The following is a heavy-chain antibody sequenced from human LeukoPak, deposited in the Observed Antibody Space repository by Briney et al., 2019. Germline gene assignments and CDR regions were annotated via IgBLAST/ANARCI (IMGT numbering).Heavy chain of an antibody. Sequence: SETLSLTCAVSGYSISSSNWWGWIRQPPGKGLEWIGYIYYSGSIYYNPSLKSRVTMSVDTSKNQFSLKLSSVTAVDTAVYYCARGLVGAAAPDAFDIWGQGTMVTVSS. CDR1: GYSISSSNW. CDR2: IYYSGSI. J-gene: IGHJ3*02. V-gene: IGHV4-28*05. D-gene: IGHD1-26*01. CDR3: ARGLVGAAAPDAFDI.